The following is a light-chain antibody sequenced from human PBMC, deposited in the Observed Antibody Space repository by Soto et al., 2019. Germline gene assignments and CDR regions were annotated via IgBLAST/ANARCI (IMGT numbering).Light chain of an antibody. V-gene: IGLV2-14*01. CDR1: ISDVGGFNY. Sequence: QSALPQPASLFGSSGQSITISCTGTISDVGGFNYVSWYQQHPGKAPKLLIYAVNNRPSGVSDRFSGSKSGNTVSLTISWLLAEDEADYNCSLYTSTSSYVFVTGTKLTVL. CDR2: AVN. J-gene: IGLJ1*01. CDR3: SLYTSTSSYV.